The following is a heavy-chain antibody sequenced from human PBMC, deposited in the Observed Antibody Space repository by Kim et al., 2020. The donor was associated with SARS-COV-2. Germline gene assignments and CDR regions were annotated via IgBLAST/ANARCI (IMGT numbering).Heavy chain of an antibody. D-gene: IGHD5-18*01. J-gene: IGHJ2*01. CDR1: GGSISSSNW. CDR2: IYHSGST. V-gene: IGHV4-4*02. Sequence: SETLSLTCAVSGGSISSSNWWSWVRQPPGKGLEWIGEIYHSGSTNYNPSLKSRVTISVDKSKNQFSLKLSSVTAADTAVYYCARDGYSYSYGLSARGARGYFDLWGRGTLVTVSS. CDR3: ARDGYSYSYGLSARGARGYFDL.